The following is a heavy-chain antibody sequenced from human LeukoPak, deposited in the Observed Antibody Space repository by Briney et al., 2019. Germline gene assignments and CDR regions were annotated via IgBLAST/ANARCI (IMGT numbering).Heavy chain of an antibody. CDR3: ARFMAIVSYFDY. CDR1: GGSISSYY. D-gene: IGHD3-16*02. J-gene: IGHJ4*02. CDR2: IYYSGST. Sequence: PSETLSLTCTVSGGSISSYYWSWIRQPPGKGLEWIGYIYYSGSTNYNPSLKSRVTISVDTSKNQFSLKLSSVTAADTAVCYCARFMAIVSYFDYWGQGTLVTVSS. V-gene: IGHV4-59*01.